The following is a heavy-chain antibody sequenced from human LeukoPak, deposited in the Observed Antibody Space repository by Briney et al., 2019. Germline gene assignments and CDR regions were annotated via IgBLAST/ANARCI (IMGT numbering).Heavy chain of an antibody. D-gene: IGHD3-22*01. Sequence: GGSLRLSCAASGFTFSSYAMSWVRQAPGKGLEGVSAISGSGGSTYYADSVKGRFTISRDNSKNTLYLQMNSLRAEDTAVYYCAKDETDSSGYYWISWGQGTLVTVSS. CDR3: AKDETDSSGYYWIS. CDR1: GFTFSSYA. V-gene: IGHV3-23*01. CDR2: ISGSGGST. J-gene: IGHJ4*02.